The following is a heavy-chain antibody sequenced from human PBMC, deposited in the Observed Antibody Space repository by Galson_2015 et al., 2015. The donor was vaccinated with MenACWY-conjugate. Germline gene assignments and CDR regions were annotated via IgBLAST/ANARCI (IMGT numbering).Heavy chain of an antibody. J-gene: IGHJ4*02. CDR1: GFTVSSNY. Sequence: SLRLSCAASGFTVSSNYMSWVRQAPGKGLEWVSVIYSGGSTYYADSVKGRFTISRDNSKNTLYLQMNSLKTEDTAVYYCTTVAFLEWLLADYWGQGTLVTVSS. D-gene: IGHD3-3*02. V-gene: IGHV3-66*01. CDR3: TTVAFLEWLLADY. CDR2: IYSGGST.